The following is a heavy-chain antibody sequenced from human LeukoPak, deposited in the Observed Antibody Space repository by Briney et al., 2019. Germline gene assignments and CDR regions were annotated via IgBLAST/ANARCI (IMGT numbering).Heavy chain of an antibody. CDR1: GFTFSRFW. J-gene: IGHJ3*02. CDR2: IDQSGGRN. CDR3: ARDVEGGTFDI. D-gene: IGHD3-16*01. Sequence: GGSLRLSCAASGFTFSRFWMNWVRQAPGRGLEWVANIDQSGGRNNYVDSVKGRFTITRDNAKNSLFLEMSSLRADDTAVYFCARDVEGGTFDIWGQGTTVTVSS. V-gene: IGHV3-7*05.